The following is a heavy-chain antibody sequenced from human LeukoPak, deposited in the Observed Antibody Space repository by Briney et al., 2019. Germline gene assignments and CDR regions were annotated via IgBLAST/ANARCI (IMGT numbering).Heavy chain of an antibody. Sequence: SETLSLTCTVSGGSISSSSYYWGWIRQPPGKGLEWIGSIYYSGSTYYNPSLKSRVTISVDTSKNQFSLKLSSVTAADTAVYYCARESDYGSGSVYFDYWGQGTLVTVSS. CDR2: IYYSGST. V-gene: IGHV4-39*02. D-gene: IGHD3-10*01. CDR3: ARESDYGSGSVYFDY. CDR1: GGSISSSSYY. J-gene: IGHJ4*02.